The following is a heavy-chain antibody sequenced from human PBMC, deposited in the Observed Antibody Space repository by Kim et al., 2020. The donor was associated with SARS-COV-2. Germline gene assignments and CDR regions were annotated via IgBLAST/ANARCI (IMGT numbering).Heavy chain of an antibody. CDR2: T. V-gene: IGHV3-23*01. D-gene: IGHD7-27*01. CDR3: ASQAGTGELDY. J-gene: IGHJ4*02. Sequence: TYYADPVQGRFTISRDNSKNTLYLQMNSLRAEDTAVYYCASQAGTGELDYWGQGTLVTVSS.